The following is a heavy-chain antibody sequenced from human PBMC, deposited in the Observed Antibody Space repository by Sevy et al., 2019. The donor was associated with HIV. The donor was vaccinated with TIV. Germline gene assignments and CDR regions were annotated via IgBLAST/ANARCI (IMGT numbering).Heavy chain of an antibody. Sequence: GGSLRLSCAASGFTFSSYAMSWVRQAPGKGLEWVSTISGSAGSTYYADSVKGRFTISRDNSKNTLYLQMNSLRAEDTAVYYCAKAYDFWSGSFSSLDPGGQGILVTVSS. D-gene: IGHD3-3*01. CDR2: ISGSAGST. CDR1: GFTFSSYA. V-gene: IGHV3-23*01. J-gene: IGHJ5*02. CDR3: AKAYDFWSGSFSSLDP.